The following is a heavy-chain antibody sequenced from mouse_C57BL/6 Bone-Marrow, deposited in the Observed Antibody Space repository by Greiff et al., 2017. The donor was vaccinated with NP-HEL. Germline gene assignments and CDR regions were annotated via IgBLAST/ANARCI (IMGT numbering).Heavy chain of an antibody. Sequence: VQLQPSGAALVRPGASVTLSCTASGFNIQDASLHWVKQRPEQGLEWIGWIDPENGDTEYASKFQGKATITADTSSNTAYLQLSSLTSEDTAVYYCTYDGYPFYAMDYWGQGTSVTVSS. CDR1: GFNIQDAS. J-gene: IGHJ4*01. D-gene: IGHD2-3*01. CDR3: TYDGYPFYAMDY. V-gene: IGHV14-4*01. CDR2: IDPENGDT.